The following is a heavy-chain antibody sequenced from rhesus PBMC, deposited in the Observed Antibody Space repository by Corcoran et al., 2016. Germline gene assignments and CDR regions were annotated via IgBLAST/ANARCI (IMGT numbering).Heavy chain of an antibody. D-gene: IGHD5-42*01. CDR2: NYGSVGRN. Sequence: QVQLQESGPGLVKPSETLSLTCAVSGYSLSSVYYRACIRQPPGKRVDWMWRNYGSVGRNSLNPSVKGRVTLSVDPSKHEFSLKLSAVTDADTAVYYCARVGSSWSEWDTVGTEWYFDLWGPGTPITISS. CDR1: GYSLSSVYY. CDR3: ARVGSSWSEWDTVGTEWYFDL. J-gene: IGHJ2*01. V-gene: IGHV4S14*01.